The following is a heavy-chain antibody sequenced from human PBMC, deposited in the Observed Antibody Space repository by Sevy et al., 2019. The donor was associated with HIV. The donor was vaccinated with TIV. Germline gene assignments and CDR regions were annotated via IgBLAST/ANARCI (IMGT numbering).Heavy chain of an antibody. CDR2: ISTSSNYI. D-gene: IGHD5-18*01. J-gene: IGHJ4*02. Sequence: GGSLRLSCTASGFTFSDYYMSWIRQAPGKGLKWVSDISTSSNYINYADSVKGRFTISRHNAKNSLYLQMNSLRAEDTAVYFCARVRYNYGQHYFDYWGQGTLVTVSS. CDR1: GFTFSDYY. CDR3: ARVRYNYGQHYFDY. V-gene: IGHV3-11*06.